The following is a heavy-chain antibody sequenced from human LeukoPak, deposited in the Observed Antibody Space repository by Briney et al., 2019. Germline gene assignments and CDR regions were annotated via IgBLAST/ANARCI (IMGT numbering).Heavy chain of an antibody. CDR2: INAGNGNT. CDR3: AKVLSPWDAFDI. Sequence: ASVKVSCKASGYTFTSYAMHWVRQAPGQRLERMGWINAGNGNTKYSQKFQGRVTITRDTSASTAYMELSSLRSEDTAVYYCAKVLSPWDAFDIWGQGTMVTVSS. J-gene: IGHJ3*02. CDR1: GYTFTSYA. V-gene: IGHV1-3*01.